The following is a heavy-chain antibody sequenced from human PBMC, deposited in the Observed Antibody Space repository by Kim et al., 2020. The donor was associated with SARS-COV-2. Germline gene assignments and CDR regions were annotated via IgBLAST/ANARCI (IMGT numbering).Heavy chain of an antibody. CDR1: GFTFDRYA. D-gene: IGHD6-13*01. V-gene: IGHV3-23*01. CDR3: AKVRQQLVPNWYFDL. J-gene: IGHJ2*01. Sequence: GGSLRLSCAASGFTFDRYAMTWVRQAPGKGLERVSVISGSGATTYYADSVKGRFTISRDNSNSTLYLQMNSLRADDTAVYYCAKVRQQLVPNWYFDLWGRGTRVTVSS. CDR2: ISGSGATT.